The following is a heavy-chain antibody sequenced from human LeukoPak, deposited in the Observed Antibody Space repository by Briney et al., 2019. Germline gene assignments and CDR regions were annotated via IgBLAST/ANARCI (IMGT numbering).Heavy chain of an antibody. D-gene: IGHD6-13*01. Sequence: ASVKVSCKASGYTFTSYGISWVQQAPGQGLEWMGWISAYNGNTNYAQKLQGRVTMTTDTSTSTAYMELRSLRSDDTAVYYCARSSSWEIYYYYGMDVWGQGTTITVSS. CDR3: ARSSSWEIYYYYGMDV. CDR1: GYTFTSYG. V-gene: IGHV1-18*01. J-gene: IGHJ6*02. CDR2: ISAYNGNT.